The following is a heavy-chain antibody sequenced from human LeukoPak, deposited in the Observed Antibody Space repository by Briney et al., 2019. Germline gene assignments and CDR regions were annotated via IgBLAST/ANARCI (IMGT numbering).Heavy chain of an antibody. V-gene: IGHV1-18*01. CDR1: GYTFPSYG. J-gene: IGHJ4*02. D-gene: IGHD3-22*01. CDR3: ARDCTSPHYDSSGYYWGAFDY. Sequence: ASVKVSCKASGYTFPSYGISWVRQAPGQGLEWMGWISAYNVDTNYAQKLQGRVTMTTDTSTSTAYMELRSLRSDDTAVYYCARDCTSPHYDSSGYYWGAFDYWGQGTLVTVSS. CDR2: ISAYNVDT.